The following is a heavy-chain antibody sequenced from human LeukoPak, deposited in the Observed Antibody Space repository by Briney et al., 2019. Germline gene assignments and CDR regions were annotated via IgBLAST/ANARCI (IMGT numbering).Heavy chain of an antibody. CDR3: AKVLRSGDLLGFDY. Sequence: PRGSLRLSCAASGFTFSSYAMSWVRQAPGKGLEWVSAISGSGGSTYYADSVKGRFTISRDRSKNTMYLQMTSLRAEDTAVYYCAKVLRSGDLLGFDYWGQGTLVTVS. CDR1: GFTFSSYA. J-gene: IGHJ4*02. CDR2: ISGSGGST. D-gene: IGHD3-16*01. V-gene: IGHV3-23*01.